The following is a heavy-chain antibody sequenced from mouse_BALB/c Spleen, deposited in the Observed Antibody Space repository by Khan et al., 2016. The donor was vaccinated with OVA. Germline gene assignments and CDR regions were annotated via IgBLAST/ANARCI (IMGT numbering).Heavy chain of an antibody. CDR1: GYTFTNYG. CDR3: ARGASYWYFDV. CDR2: INTYTGEP. Sequence: QIQLVQSGPELKKPGETVKISCKASGYTFTNYGMNWVKQAPGKGLKWMGWINTYTGEPTYTDDVKGRFAFSLETSASTAYLQINNLKNEDMDTYFCARGASYWYFDVWGAGTTVTVSS. J-gene: IGHJ1*01. V-gene: IGHV9-1*02.